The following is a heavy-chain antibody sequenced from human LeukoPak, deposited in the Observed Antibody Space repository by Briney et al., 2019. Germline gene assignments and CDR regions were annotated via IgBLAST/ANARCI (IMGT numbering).Heavy chain of an antibody. Sequence: GGSLRLSCAASGFTFIDYYMSWIRQAPGKGLEWVSAISGSGGSTYYADSVKGRFTISRDNSKNTLYLQMNSLRAEDTAVYYCAKYRRFLEWEDTYYYYYYGVDVWGQGTTVTVSS. CDR2: ISGSGGST. D-gene: IGHD3-3*01. J-gene: IGHJ6*02. CDR1: GFTFIDYY. CDR3: AKYRRFLEWEDTYYYYYYGVDV. V-gene: IGHV3-23*01.